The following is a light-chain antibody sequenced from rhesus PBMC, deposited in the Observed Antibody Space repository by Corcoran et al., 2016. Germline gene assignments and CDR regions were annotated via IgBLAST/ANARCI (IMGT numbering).Light chain of an antibody. CDR1: QNLLHSNGKPY. CDR2: KVS. Sequence: VVMTQSPLSLPVTPGQPASISCRSSQNLLHSNGKPYLSWFLQKPGQPPRRLIYKVSNRDSGVPDRVSGSGAGTDFTLKISKVEAEDVGVYYCMQGTDWPTFGQGTKVEIK. CDR3: MQGTDWPT. V-gene: IGKV2-64*01. J-gene: IGKJ1*01.